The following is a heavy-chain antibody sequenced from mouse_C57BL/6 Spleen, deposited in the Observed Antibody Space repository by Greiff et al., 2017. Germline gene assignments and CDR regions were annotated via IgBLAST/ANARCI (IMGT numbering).Heavy chain of an antibody. Sequence: VQLQQSGAELMKPGASVKLSCKATGYTFTGYWIEWVKQRPGHGLEWIGEILPGSGSTNYNEKFKGKATFTADTSSNTAYMQLSSLTTEDSALYYGARRRYYCASTDWYFDVWGTGTPVTVSA. V-gene: IGHV1-9*01. J-gene: IGHJ1*03. CDR1: GYTFTGYW. CDR2: ILPGSGST. D-gene: IGHD1-1*01. CDR3: ARRRYYCASTDWYFDV.